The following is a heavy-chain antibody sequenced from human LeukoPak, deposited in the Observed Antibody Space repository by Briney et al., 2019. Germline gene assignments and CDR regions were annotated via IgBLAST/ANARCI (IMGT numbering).Heavy chain of an antibody. CDR2: ISSSGSYI. CDR3: AGDGDGYNTIDY. CDR1: GFTFSSHS. D-gene: IGHD5-24*01. J-gene: IGHJ4*02. V-gene: IGHV3-21*01. Sequence: GGSLRLSCAASGFTFSSHSMNWVRQAPGKGLEWVSAISSSGSYIYYADSVKGRFTISRDNAKYSLYLQMNSLSAEDTAVYYCAGDGDGYNTIDYWGQGTLVTVSS.